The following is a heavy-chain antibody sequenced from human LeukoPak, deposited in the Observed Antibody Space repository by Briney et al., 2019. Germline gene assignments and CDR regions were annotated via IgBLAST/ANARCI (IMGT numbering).Heavy chain of an antibody. CDR3: ARHLYRDGQRGLDL. J-gene: IGHJ1*01. CDR2: IYPDDSDT. Sequence: GESLTICCKASGYISTIYSIAWVRQMPGTGLEWMGVIYPDDSDTRYSPSFQGQVTISADKSVTTGYLQWSSLRASDTAFYYCARHLYRDGQRGLDLWGRGTLVTVSS. CDR1: GYISTIYS. D-gene: IGHD2-2*01. V-gene: IGHV5-51*01.